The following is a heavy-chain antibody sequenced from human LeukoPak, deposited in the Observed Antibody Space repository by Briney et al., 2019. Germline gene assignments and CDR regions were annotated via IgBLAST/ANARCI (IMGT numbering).Heavy chain of an antibody. CDR2: IKQDGSEK. J-gene: IGHJ4*02. CDR1: GFTFSSHW. CDR3: ARDSYSSGYY. Sequence: HPGGSLRLSCAASGFTFSSHWMSWVRQAPGKGLEWVANIKQDGSEKYYVDSVKGRFTISRDNAKNSLYLQMNSLRAEDTAVYYCARDSYSSGYYWGQGTLVTVSS. V-gene: IGHV3-7*01. D-gene: IGHD6-19*01.